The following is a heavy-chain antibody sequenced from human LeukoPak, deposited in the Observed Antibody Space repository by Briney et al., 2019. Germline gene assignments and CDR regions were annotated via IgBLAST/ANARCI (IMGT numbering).Heavy chain of an antibody. V-gene: IGHV1-69*13. CDR2: IIPIFGTA. CDR1: GGTFSSFA. CDR3: ARGNTIFGVVISHFDY. J-gene: IGHJ4*02. Sequence: SVKVSCKASGGTFSSFAISWVRQAPGQGLEWMGGIIPIFGTANYAQKFQGRVTITADESTSTAYMELSSLRSEDTAVYYCARGNTIFGVVISHFDYWGQGTLVTVSS. D-gene: IGHD3-3*01.